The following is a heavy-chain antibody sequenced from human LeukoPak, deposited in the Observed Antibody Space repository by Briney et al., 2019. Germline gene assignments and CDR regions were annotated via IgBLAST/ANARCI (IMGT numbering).Heavy chain of an antibody. D-gene: IGHD1-14*01. Sequence: GESLKISCKISGYTLTKYWIGWARQMPGKGLERMGIINPYDFDTQYSPSSQGHVIISVDRSITTAYLQWSSLEASDSAMYYCSITGHSDNWEYFWGQRTLVTVSS. V-gene: IGHV5-51*01. CDR2: INPYDFDT. CDR1: GYTLTKYW. CDR3: SITGHSDNWEYF. J-gene: IGHJ4*02.